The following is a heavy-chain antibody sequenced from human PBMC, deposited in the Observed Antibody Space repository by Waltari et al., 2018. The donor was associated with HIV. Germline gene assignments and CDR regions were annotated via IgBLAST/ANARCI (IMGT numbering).Heavy chain of an antibody. J-gene: IGHJ4*02. CDR3: ARDRSIVSRHYDNAVSPYFDS. CDR1: GYTFTGYY. CDR2: INPNSGGT. Sequence: QVQLVQSGAEVKKPGASVKVSCKASGYTFTGYYIHWVRQAPGQGLEWMGWINPNSGGTKYARKFQGRVTMTRDTSIRAAYMELSKLRSDDTAVYFCARDRSIVSRHYDNAVSPYFDSWGQGTLVTVSS. V-gene: IGHV1-2*02. D-gene: IGHD3-22*01.